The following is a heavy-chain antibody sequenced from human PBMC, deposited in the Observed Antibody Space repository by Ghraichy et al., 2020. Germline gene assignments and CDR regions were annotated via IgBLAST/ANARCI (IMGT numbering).Heavy chain of an antibody. CDR2: INHSGST. V-gene: IGHV4-34*01. CDR1: GGSFSGYY. CDR3: ARRQYQLLFRSYYYYYMDV. Sequence: SETLSLTCAVYGGSFSGYYWSWIRQPPGKRLEWIGEINHSGSTNYNPSLKSRVTISVDTSKNQFSLKLSSVTAADTAVYYCARRQYQLLFRSYYYYYMDVWGKGTTVTVSS. D-gene: IGHD2-2*01. J-gene: IGHJ6*03.